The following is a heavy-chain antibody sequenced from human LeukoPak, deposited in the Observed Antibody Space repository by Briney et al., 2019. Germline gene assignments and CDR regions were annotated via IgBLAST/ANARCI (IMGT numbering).Heavy chain of an antibody. Sequence: GGSLRLSCAASGFTFSSYSMNWVRQAPGKGLEWVSSISSGSSYIYYADSVKGRFTISRDNAKNSLYLQMNSLRAEDTAVYYCARGMDYDFWSGYYIWSGYYYYYYMDVWGKGTTVTVSS. CDR3: ARGMDYDFWSGYYIWSGYYYYYYMDV. V-gene: IGHV3-21*01. D-gene: IGHD3-3*01. J-gene: IGHJ6*03. CDR1: GFTFSSYS. CDR2: ISSGSSYI.